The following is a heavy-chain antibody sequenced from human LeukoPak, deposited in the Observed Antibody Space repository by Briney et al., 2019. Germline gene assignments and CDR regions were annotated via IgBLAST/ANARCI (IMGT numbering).Heavy chain of an antibody. CDR2: IKRDGSEK. CDR3: ARDSGSGYDDWFDP. V-gene: IGHV3-7*01. D-gene: IGHD5-12*01. CDR1: GFTFSSYW. Sequence: PGGSLRLSCAASGFTFSSYWMSWVRQAPGKGLEWVANIKRDGSEKYYVDSVKGRFTISRDNAKNSLYLQMNSLRAEDTAVYYCARDSGSGYDDWFDPWGQGTLVTVSS. J-gene: IGHJ5*02.